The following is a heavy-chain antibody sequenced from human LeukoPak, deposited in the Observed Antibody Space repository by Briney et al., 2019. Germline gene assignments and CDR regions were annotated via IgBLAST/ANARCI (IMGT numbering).Heavy chain of an antibody. D-gene: IGHD4-17*01. V-gene: IGHV1-18*01. CDR3: ARDRGADYGDYGENFDY. CDR2: ISAYNGNT. J-gene: IGHJ4*02. Sequence: GASVKVSCKASGYTFTSYGISWVRHGPGQGLEWMGWISAYNGNTNYAQKLQSRVTMTTDTSTSTAYMELRSMRSDDTAVYYCARDRGADYGDYGENFDYWGQGTLVTVSS. CDR1: GYTFTSYG.